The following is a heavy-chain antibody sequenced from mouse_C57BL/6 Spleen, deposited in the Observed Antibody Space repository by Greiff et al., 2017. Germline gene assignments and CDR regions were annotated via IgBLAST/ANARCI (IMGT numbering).Heavy chain of an antibody. CDR3: ARSTAQATMDY. CDR1: GSTFTSYW. J-gene: IGHJ4*01. CDR2: IHPNSGST. V-gene: IGHV1-64*01. Sequence: QVQLQQPGAELVKPGASVKLSCKASGSTFTSYWMHWVKQRPGQGLEWIGMIHPNSGSTNYNEKFKSKATLTVDKSSSTAYMQLSSLTSEDSAVYYCARSTAQATMDYWGQGTSVTVSS. D-gene: IGHD3-2*02.